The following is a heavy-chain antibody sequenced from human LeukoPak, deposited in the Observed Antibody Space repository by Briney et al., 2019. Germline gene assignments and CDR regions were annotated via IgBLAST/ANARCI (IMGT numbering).Heavy chain of an antibody. CDR3: ARDKVDTSSYYYYYMDV. D-gene: IGHD5-18*01. J-gene: IGHJ6*03. CDR1: GFTFSRYS. CDR2: ISSSSSYI. Sequence: GGSLRLSCAPSGFTFSRYSMNWVRQAPGKGLEGVSSISSSSSYIYYAHSVKGRFTISRDNAKNSLYLQMSSLRAEDTAVYYCARDKVDTSSYYYYYMDVWGKGTTVTVSS. V-gene: IGHV3-21*01.